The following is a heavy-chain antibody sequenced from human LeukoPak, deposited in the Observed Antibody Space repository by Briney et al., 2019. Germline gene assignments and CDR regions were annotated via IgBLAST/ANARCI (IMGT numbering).Heavy chain of an antibody. J-gene: IGHJ4*02. CDR2: IWYDGSNK. Sequence: GGSLRLSCAASGFTFSSHGMHWVRQAPGKGLEWVAVIWYDGSNKYYADSVKGRFTISRDNSKNTLYLQMNSLRAEDTAVYYCAKVRLPYDSSGYYEAAPPDYWGQGTLVTVSS. D-gene: IGHD3-22*01. CDR1: GFTFSSHG. CDR3: AKVRLPYDSSGYYEAAPPDY. V-gene: IGHV3-33*06.